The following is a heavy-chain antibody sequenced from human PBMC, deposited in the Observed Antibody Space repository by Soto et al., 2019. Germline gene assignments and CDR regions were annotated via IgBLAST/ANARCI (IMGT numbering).Heavy chain of an antibody. D-gene: IGHD3-3*01. CDR2: IYYSGST. J-gene: IGHJ4*02. V-gene: IGHV4-31*03. CDR1: GDSISSCGYY. CDR3: ARVRMHYDFWSAYFIDY. Sequence: SETMYLTSTVSGDSISSCGYYWSWKRQHPGKGLGWIGYIYYSGSTYYNPSLKSRVTISVDTSKNQFSLKLSSVTAADTAVYYCARVRMHYDFWSAYFIDYWGQGTLVTVSS.